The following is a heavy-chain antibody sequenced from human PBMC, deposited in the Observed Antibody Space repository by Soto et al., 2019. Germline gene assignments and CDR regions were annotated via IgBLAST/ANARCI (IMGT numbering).Heavy chain of an antibody. CDR1: GDSVGNGPYY. J-gene: IGHJ6*02. Sequence: QVRLQETGPGLVKPSETLSLSCLVSGDSVGNGPYYWSWIRQSPGEGLEWIAYIYYSGSTNGNPSLESRVNISIDMSKNRLFLELRSVTAADAAVYFCARVGSSCHSGGCYYYYGLGVWGQGTTVAISS. D-gene: IGHD1-26*01. CDR3: ARVGSSCHSGGCYYYYGLGV. CDR2: IYYSGST. V-gene: IGHV4-61*01.